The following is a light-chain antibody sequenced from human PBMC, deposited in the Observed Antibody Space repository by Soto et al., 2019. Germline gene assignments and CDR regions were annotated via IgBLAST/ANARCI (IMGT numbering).Light chain of an antibody. CDR2: KAS. CDR3: LQHNTYPWT. V-gene: IGKV1-5*03. Sequence: DIQMTQSPSTLSGSVGDRVTITCRASQTISSWLAWYQQKPGKAPKLLIYKASTLKSGVPSRFSGSGSGTEFALTISSLQPEDFATYYCLQHNTYPWTFGQGTKV. CDR1: QTISSW. J-gene: IGKJ1*01.